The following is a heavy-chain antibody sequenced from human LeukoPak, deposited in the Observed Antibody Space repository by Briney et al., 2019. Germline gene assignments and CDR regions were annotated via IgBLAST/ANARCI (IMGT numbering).Heavy chain of an antibody. J-gene: IGHJ1*01. CDR3: AAGYGSSWYDLYFQY. V-gene: IGHV1-58*02. Sequence: SVKVSCKAPGFTFTRSAMQWVRQARGQRLEWIGWIVVGSANTKYAQNFQERVTITRDMSTSTAYMELRSLRSDDTALYYCAAGYGSSWYDLYFQYWGQGTLVTVSS. CDR2: IVVGSANT. D-gene: IGHD6-13*01. CDR1: GFTFTRSA.